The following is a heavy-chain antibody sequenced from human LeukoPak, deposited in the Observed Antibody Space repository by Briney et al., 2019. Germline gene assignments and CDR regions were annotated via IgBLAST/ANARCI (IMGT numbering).Heavy chain of an antibody. CDR1: GGSFSGYY. V-gene: IGHV4-34*01. CDR2: INHSGST. CDR3: ASHKYSSGWYHRDY. Sequence: SETLSLTCAVYGGSFSGYYWSWIRQPPGKGLEWIGEINHSGSTNYNPSLKSRVTISVDTSKNQFSLKLSSVTAADTAVYYCASHKYSSGWYHRDYWGQGTLVTVSS. J-gene: IGHJ4*02. D-gene: IGHD6-19*01.